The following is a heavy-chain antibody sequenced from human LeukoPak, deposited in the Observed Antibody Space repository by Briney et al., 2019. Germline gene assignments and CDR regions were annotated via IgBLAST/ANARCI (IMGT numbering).Heavy chain of an antibody. J-gene: IGHJ4*02. Sequence: SETLSLTCTVSGGSISSSSYYWGWILQPPGKGLEWIGSIYYSGSTYYNPSLKSRVTISVDTSKNQFSLKLSSVTAADTAVYYCASVPDYYGSGTFDYWGQGTLVTVSS. D-gene: IGHD3-10*01. CDR1: GGSISSSSYY. CDR2: IYYSGST. V-gene: IGHV4-39*01. CDR3: ASVPDYYGSGTFDY.